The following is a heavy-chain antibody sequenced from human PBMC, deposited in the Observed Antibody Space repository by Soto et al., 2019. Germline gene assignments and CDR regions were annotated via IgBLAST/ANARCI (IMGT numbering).Heavy chain of an antibody. V-gene: IGHV1-46*03. CDR1: GYTFTSYY. Sequence: QVQLVQSGAEVKKPGASVKVSCKASGYTFTSYYMHWVRQAPGQGLEWMGIINPSGGSTSYAQKFQGRGTMTRDTSTSTVYMELSSLRSEDTAVYYCASQSNPSVASTGEFDYWGQGTLVTVSS. CDR2: INPSGGST. CDR3: ASQSNPSVASTGEFDY. J-gene: IGHJ4*02. D-gene: IGHD6-19*01.